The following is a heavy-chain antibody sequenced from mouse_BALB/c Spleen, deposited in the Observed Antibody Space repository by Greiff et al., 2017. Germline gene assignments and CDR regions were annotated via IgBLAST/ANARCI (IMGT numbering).Heavy chain of an antibody. J-gene: IGHJ3*01. Sequence: VQLQQSGPGLVAPSQSLSITCTVSGFSLTGYGVNWVRQPPGKGLEWLGMIWGDGSTDYNSALKSRLSISKDNSKSQVFLKMNSLQTDDTARYYWARDREGNYFSWFAYWGQGTRVTVAA. CDR3: ARDREGNYFSWFAY. CDR2: IWGDGST. CDR1: GFSLTGYG. V-gene: IGHV2-6-7*01. D-gene: IGHD2-1*01.